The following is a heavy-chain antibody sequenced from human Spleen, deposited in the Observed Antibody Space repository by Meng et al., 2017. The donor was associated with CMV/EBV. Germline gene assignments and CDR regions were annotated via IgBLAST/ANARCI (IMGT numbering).Heavy chain of an antibody. CDR3: ARGPWEWLLRSYYYYGMDV. CDR1: GGSFSGYH. V-gene: IGHV4-34*01. Sequence: SETLSLTCAVYGGSFSGYHWSWIRQPPGKGLEWIGEINHGGYTSYNPSLKSRVTISVDTSKNQFSLKLSSVTAADTAVYYCARGPWEWLLRSYYYYGMDVWGQGTTVTVSS. CDR2: INHGGYT. J-gene: IGHJ6*02. D-gene: IGHD3-3*01.